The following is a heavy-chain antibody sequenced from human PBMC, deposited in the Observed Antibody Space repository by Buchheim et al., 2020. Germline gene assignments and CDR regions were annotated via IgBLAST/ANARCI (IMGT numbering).Heavy chain of an antibody. CDR1: GGSIRSSKW. CDR2: IYHSGST. J-gene: IGHJ4*02. D-gene: IGHD5-18*01. Sequence: QVQLQESGPELVKPSGTLSLTCAVSGGSIRSSKWWSWDRQPPGKGLEWIGEIYHSGSTKYNPSLKSRVTISVDNSKNQFSLNLSSVTAADTAMYYCATRGDSGYTYVYWGQGTL. V-gene: IGHV4-4*02. CDR3: ATRGDSGYTYVY.